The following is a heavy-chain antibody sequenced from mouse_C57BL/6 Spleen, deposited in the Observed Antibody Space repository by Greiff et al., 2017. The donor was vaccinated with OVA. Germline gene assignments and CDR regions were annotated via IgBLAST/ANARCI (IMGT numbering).Heavy chain of an antibody. V-gene: IGHV1-18*01. CDR1: GYTFTDYN. D-gene: IGHD2-3*01. Sequence: EVKLVESGPELVKPGASVKIPCKASGYTFTDYNMDWVKQSHGKSLEWIGDINPNNGGTIYNQKFKGKATLTVDKSSSTAYMELRSLTSEDTAVYYCARDGFPLLFGVWGTGTTVTVSS. J-gene: IGHJ1*03. CDR3: ARDGFPLLFGV. CDR2: INPNNGGT.